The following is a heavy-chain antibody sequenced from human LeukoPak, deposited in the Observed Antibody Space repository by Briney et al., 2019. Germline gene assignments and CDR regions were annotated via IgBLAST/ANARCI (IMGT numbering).Heavy chain of an antibody. J-gene: IGHJ4*02. Sequence: GASVKVSCKASGYTFTGYAIHWVRQAPGQGLEWMGRINPEKRDTGYAHKFQGRVTMTSDTPISTAYMELSSLRSDDTAVYYCAKKVRGPSRPLDFWGQGTLVTVSS. D-gene: IGHD5-12*01. V-gene: IGHV1-2*06. CDR3: AKKVRGPSRPLDF. CDR1: GYTFTGYA. CDR2: INPEKRDT.